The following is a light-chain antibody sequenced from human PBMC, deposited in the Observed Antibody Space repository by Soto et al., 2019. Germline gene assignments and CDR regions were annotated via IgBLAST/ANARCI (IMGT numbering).Light chain of an antibody. CDR1: NSGSKS. CDR3: QVWDSSSDRV. J-gene: IGLJ3*02. V-gene: IGLV3-21*02. Sequence: SYELTQPPSVSVAPGQTARITCGGNNSGSKSVHWYQQKPGQAPVLVVYDDSDRPSGIPERFSGSNSGNTATLTISRVEAGDEADYYCQVWDSSSDRVFGGGTKLTVL. CDR2: DDS.